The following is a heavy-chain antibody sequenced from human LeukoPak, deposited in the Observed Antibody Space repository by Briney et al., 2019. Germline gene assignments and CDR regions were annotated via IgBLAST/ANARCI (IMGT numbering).Heavy chain of an antibody. CDR2: IYYSGST. Sequence: SGTLSLTCTVSGGSISSYYWSWIRQPPGKGLEWIGYIYYSGSTNYNPSLKSRVTISVDTSKNQFSLKLSSVTAADTAVYYCARSAVDYGDYVDAFDIWGQGTMVTVSS. J-gene: IGHJ3*02. CDR3: ARSAVDYGDYVDAFDI. V-gene: IGHV4-59*01. D-gene: IGHD4-17*01. CDR1: GGSISSYY.